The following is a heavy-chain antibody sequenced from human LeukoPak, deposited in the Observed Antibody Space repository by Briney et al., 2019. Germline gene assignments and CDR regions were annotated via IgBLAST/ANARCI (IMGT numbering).Heavy chain of an antibody. V-gene: IGHV3-9*01. J-gene: IGHJ6*03. Sequence: TGGSLRLSCAASGFTFSSNAMHWVRQAPGKGLEWVSGISWNSGSIGYADSVKGRFTISRVNAKNSLYLQMNSLRAEDTALYYCAKDARSRGYYYMDVWGKGTTVTISS. D-gene: IGHD3-10*01. CDR3: AKDARSRGYYYMDV. CDR2: ISWNSGSI. CDR1: GFTFSSNA.